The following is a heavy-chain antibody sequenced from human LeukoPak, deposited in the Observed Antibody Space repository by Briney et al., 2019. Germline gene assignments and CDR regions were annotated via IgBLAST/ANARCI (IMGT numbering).Heavy chain of an antibody. Sequence: SETLSLTCTVSGGSVSGYYWSWIRQPPEMELEWIGYIYYSGSTNYNPSLESRVTISVDTSKNQFSLKLNSVTAADTAVYYCARHRDAGYHYYGMDVWGQGTTVTVSS. D-gene: IGHD2-2*01. CDR3: ARHRDAGYHYYGMDV. V-gene: IGHV4-59*08. CDR1: GGSVSGYY. J-gene: IGHJ6*02. CDR2: IYYSGST.